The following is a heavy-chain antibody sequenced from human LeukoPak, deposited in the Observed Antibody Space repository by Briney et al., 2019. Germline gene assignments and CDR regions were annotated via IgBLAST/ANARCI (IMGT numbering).Heavy chain of an antibody. D-gene: IGHD2-8*02. CDR3: ARGTEYWYFDL. Sequence: GGSLRLSCAASGFNVSVNFMSWVRQAPGKGLEWVSVMYSGGNTYYANSVKGRFTISRDGSKNTLYLQMNSLRAEDTAMFYCARGTEYWYFDLWGRGTSVTVSS. J-gene: IGHJ2*01. V-gene: IGHV3-53*01. CDR1: GFNVSVNF. CDR2: MYSGGNT.